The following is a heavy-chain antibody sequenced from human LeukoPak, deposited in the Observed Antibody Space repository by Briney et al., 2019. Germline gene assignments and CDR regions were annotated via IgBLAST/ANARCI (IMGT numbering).Heavy chain of an antibody. Sequence: KPSETLSLTCTVSGGSIGLYHWTWIRQPPGKALEWIGFVYYSGVTKYNPSLESRVTISLDASKNQFSLKLSSVTAADTAMYYCARRVATKPKYFFDSWGQGTLVTVSS. CDR1: GGSIGLYH. CDR3: ARRVATKPKYFFDS. CDR2: VYYSGVT. V-gene: IGHV4-59*08. D-gene: IGHD5-24*01. J-gene: IGHJ4*02.